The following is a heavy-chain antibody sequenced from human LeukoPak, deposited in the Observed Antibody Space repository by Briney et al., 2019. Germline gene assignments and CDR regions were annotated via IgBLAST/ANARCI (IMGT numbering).Heavy chain of an antibody. CDR2: ISYDGSNK. D-gene: IGHD3-10*01. CDR3: ATDASGITHHAMDV. Sequence: GGSLRLSCAASGFTFSSYGMHWVRQAPGKGLEWVAVISYDGSNKYYADSLKGRFTISRDNSKNALNLQMNSLITEDTAVYYCATDASGITHHAMDVWGQGTTVTVSS. CDR1: GFTFSSYG. V-gene: IGHV3-30*03. J-gene: IGHJ6*02.